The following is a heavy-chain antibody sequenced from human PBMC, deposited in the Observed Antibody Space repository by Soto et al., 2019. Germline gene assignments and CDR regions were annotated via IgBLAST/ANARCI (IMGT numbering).Heavy chain of an antibody. D-gene: IGHD3-10*01. CDR2: IYYSGST. J-gene: IGHJ4*02. CDR1: GGSISSYY. CDR3: ARLRGSSRLFDY. Sequence: PSETLSLTCTVSGGSISSYYWSWIRQPPGKGLEWIGYIYYSGSTNYNPSLKSRVTISVDTSKNQFSLKLSSVTAADTAVYYCARLRGSSRLFDYWGQGTLVTVS. V-gene: IGHV4-59*08.